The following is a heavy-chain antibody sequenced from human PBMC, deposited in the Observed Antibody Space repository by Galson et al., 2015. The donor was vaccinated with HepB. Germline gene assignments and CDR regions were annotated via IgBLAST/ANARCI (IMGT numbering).Heavy chain of an antibody. CDR3: ATSITMIVVVITPMLFDI. Sequence: SVKVSCKVSGYTLTELSMHWVRQAPGKGLEWMGGFDPEDGETIYAQKFQGRVTMTEDTSTDTAYMELSSLRSEDTAVYYCATSITMIVVVITPMLFDIWGQGTMVTVSS. V-gene: IGHV1-24*01. J-gene: IGHJ3*02. CDR2: FDPEDGET. D-gene: IGHD3-22*01. CDR1: GYTLTELS.